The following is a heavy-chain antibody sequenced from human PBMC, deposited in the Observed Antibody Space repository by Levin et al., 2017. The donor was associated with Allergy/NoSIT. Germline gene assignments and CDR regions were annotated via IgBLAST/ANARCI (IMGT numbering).Heavy chain of an antibody. Sequence: GESLKISCAASGFTFSNYAMHWVRQAPGKGLEWVGVISDDGSSEFYIDSVKGRFTLSRDNSKNRLYLQMDSLRAEDTALYYCVREIAEEGTWGQGTLVMVSS. CDR3: VREIAEEGT. CDR2: ISDDGSSE. CDR1: GFTFSNYA. V-gene: IGHV3-30-3*01. J-gene: IGHJ4*02. D-gene: IGHD1-1*01.